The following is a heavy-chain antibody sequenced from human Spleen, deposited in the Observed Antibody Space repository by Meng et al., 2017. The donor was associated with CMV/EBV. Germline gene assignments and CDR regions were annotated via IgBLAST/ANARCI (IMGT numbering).Heavy chain of an antibody. CDR1: VFTFSSYA. Sequence: VFTFSSYAMSWVRQARGKGLEWFSGISGSGDSTYYADFVKGRFTISRDNSKITLHLQMNSLRAEDTAVYYCARGRGYNYGYSLPGDYWGQGTLVTVSS. CDR2: ISGSGDST. J-gene: IGHJ4*02. D-gene: IGHD5-18*01. CDR3: ARGRGYNYGYSLPGDY. V-gene: IGHV3-23*01.